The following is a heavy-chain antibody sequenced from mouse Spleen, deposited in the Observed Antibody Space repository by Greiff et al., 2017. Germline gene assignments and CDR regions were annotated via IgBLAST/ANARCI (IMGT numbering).Heavy chain of an antibody. Sequence: EVKLVESGGGLVQPGGSRKLSCAASGFTFSSFGMHWVRQAPEKGLEWVAYISSGSSTIYYADTVKGRFTISRDNPKNTLFLQMTSLRSEDTAMYYCARFLYGNPYAMDYWGQGTSVTVSS. CDR2: ISSGSSTI. V-gene: IGHV5-17*02. D-gene: IGHD2-10*02. J-gene: IGHJ4*01. CDR1: GFTFSSFG. CDR3: ARFLYGNPYAMDY.